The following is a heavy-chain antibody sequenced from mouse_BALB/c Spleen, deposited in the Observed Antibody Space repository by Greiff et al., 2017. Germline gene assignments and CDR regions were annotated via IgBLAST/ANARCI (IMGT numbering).Heavy chain of an antibody. CDR2: IFLGDGST. J-gene: IGHJ3*01. D-gene: IGHD2-1*01. CDR3: ARDGGNPFAY. CDR1: GYTFTSYD. Sequence: QVQLQQSGAELVKPGASVKLSCKASGYTFTSYDLNWVRQRPEQGLGWIGWIFLGDGSTKYNEKFKGKATQTTDKSYSTAYMQHSRLTSEDSAVYFCARDGGNPFAYWGQGTLVTVSA. V-gene: IGHV1S56*01.